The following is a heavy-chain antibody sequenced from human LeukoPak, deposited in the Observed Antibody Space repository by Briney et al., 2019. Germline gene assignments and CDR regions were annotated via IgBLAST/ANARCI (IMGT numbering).Heavy chain of an antibody. CDR3: ARMSVRLGFFDF. V-gene: IGHV4-59*01. CDR2: INSGGST. Sequence: SETLSLTCTISGGSMSSYYWGWIRQPPGKGLEWIGYINSGGSTNYKPSLKSRVSISVDTSKNQFSLRLTSVTAADTAVYFCARMSVRLGFFDFWGQGTPVTVSS. CDR1: GGSMSSYY. D-gene: IGHD3-9*01. J-gene: IGHJ4*02.